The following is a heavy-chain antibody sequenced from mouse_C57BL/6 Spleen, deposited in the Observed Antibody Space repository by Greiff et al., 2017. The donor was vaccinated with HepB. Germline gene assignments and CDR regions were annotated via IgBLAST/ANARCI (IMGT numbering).Heavy chain of an antibody. J-gene: IGHJ4*01. V-gene: IGHV1-26*01. CDR1: GYTFTDYY. CDR3: ARCVAQATDAMDY. Sequence: EVQLQQSGPELVKPGASVKISCKASGYTFTDYYMNWVKQSHGKSLEWIGDINPNNGGTSYNQKFKGKATLTVDKSSSTAYMELRSLTSEDSAVYYCARCVAQATDAMDYWGQGTSVTVSS. CDR2: INPNNGGT. D-gene: IGHD3-2*02.